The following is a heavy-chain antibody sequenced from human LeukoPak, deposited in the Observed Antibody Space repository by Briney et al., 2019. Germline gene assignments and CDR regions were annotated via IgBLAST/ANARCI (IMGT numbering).Heavy chain of an antibody. CDR2: INSDGSST. CDR3: ASSSGWYVSDY. D-gene: IGHD6-19*01. Sequence: GGSLRLSCAASGFTFSSYWMHWVRRAAGKGLVWVSRINSDGSSTSYADSVKGRFTISRDNAKNTLYLQMNSLRAEDTAVYYCASSSGWYVSDYWGQGTLVTVSS. V-gene: IGHV3-74*01. J-gene: IGHJ4*02. CDR1: GFTFSSYW.